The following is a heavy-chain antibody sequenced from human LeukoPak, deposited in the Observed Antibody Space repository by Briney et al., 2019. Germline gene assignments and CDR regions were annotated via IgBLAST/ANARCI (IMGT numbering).Heavy chain of an antibody. CDR3: AKGLPDGSRAYYDRLFDE. Sequence: GGSLRLSCSASGFSFSSYTMTWVRQAPGKGPEWVSIISGGGDTTFYTDSVKGRFTISRDNSKNTLYLQMNSLRVEDTAVYYCAKGLPDGSRAYYDRLFDEWGQGTLVTVSS. J-gene: IGHJ4*02. D-gene: IGHD3-22*01. CDR1: GFSFSSYT. CDR2: ISGGGDTT. V-gene: IGHV3-23*01.